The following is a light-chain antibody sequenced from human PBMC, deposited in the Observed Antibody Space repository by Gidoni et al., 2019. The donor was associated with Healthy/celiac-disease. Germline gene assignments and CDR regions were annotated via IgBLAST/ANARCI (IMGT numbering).Light chain of an antibody. V-gene: IGKV3-11*01. CDR3: QQRSNWLT. CDR1: QSVSIY. Sequence: IVLTQSPATLSLSPGERATLSCRASQSVSIYLAWYQQKPGPAPRLLIYDASNRSTGIPARFSGSGSGTDFTLTISSLEPEDFAVYYCQQRSNWLTFGGGTKVEIK. J-gene: IGKJ4*01. CDR2: DAS.